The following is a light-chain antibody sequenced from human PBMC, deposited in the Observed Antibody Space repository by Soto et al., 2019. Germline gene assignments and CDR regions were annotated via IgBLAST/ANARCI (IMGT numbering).Light chain of an antibody. J-gene: IGLJ3*02. CDR1: ISDVGGYNY. Sequence: QSALTQPASVSGSPRQSITISCTGTISDVGGYNYVSWYQQHPGKVPKLMIYEVSNRPAGVSNRFSGSKSGNTASLTISGLQAEDEADYYCSSFTSSSTLEVFGGGTKLTVL. CDR2: EVS. CDR3: SSFTSSSTLEV. V-gene: IGLV2-14*01.